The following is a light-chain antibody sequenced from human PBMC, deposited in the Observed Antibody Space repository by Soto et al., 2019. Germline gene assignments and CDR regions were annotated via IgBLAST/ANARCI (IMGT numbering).Light chain of an antibody. CDR3: QSYDGSLYV. Sequence: QSVLTQPPSVSGAPGQSVTISCTGSSSNIGAGYDVHWYQQFPGAAPKLLSYGNSNRPSGVPDRFSGSKSGTSASLAISGLLAEDEADYYCQSYDGSLYVFGSGTQLTVL. V-gene: IGLV1-40*01. J-gene: IGLJ7*01. CDR1: SSNIGAGYD. CDR2: GNS.